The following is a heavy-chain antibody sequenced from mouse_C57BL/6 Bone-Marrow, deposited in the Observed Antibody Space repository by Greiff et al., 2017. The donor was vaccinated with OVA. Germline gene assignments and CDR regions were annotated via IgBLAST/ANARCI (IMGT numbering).Heavy chain of an antibody. Sequence: VQRVESGPELVRPGVSVKISCKGSGYTFTDYAMHWVKQSHAKSLEWIGVISTYYGDASYNQKFKDKATMTVDKSSSTAYMELARLTSEDSAVYYCARSLIYYYEFAYWGQGTLVTVSA. J-gene: IGHJ3*01. CDR1: GYTFTDYA. D-gene: IGHD1-1*01. V-gene: IGHV1-67*01. CDR2: ISTYYGDA. CDR3: ARSLIYYYEFAY.